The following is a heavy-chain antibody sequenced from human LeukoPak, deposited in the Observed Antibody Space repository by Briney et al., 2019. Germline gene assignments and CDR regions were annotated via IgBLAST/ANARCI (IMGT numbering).Heavy chain of an antibody. V-gene: IGHV3-48*03. Sequence: GGSLRLSCAASGFTFSSYEMNWVRQSPGKGLEWVSYISGCGSSKYYAHSVKGRFTISRDNAKNSLYLQMNSLRAEDTAVYYCARGEAGVGSTLFDYWGQGTLVTVSS. J-gene: IGHJ4*02. D-gene: IGHD1-26*01. CDR3: ARGEAGVGSTLFDY. CDR1: GFTFSSYE. CDR2: ISGCGSSK.